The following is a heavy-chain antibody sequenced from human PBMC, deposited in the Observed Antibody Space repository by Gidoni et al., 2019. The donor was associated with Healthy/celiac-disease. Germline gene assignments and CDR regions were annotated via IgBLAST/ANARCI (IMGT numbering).Heavy chain of an antibody. D-gene: IGHD2-2*01. Sequence: QVQLVQSGAEVKKPGASVTVSCTASGYTFPSYGISWVRQAPGQGLEWMGWISAYNGNTNYAQKLQGRVTMTTDTSTSTAYMELRSLGSDDTAVYYCARDGEGYCSSTSCLPGDYWGQGTLVTVSS. J-gene: IGHJ4*02. CDR3: ARDGEGYCSSTSCLPGDY. V-gene: IGHV1-18*01. CDR1: GYTFPSYG. CDR2: ISAYNGNT.